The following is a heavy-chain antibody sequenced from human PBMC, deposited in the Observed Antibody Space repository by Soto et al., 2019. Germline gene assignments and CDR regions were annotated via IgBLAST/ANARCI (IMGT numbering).Heavy chain of an antibody. Sequence: GSGPTPVNPTQTLTLTCTFSGLSLSTSGMWVSWIRQARGKGLEWLARIDWDEDKYYSTSLKTRLTISKDPSKNQVVLTMTNMDPVDTATYYCARILGSGSYYPNYPVWGKRTTVTVSS. V-gene: IGHV2-70*11. J-gene: IGHJ6*04. CDR1: GLSLSTSGMW. D-gene: IGHD3-10*01. CDR2: IDWDEDK. CDR3: ARILGSGSYYPNYPV.